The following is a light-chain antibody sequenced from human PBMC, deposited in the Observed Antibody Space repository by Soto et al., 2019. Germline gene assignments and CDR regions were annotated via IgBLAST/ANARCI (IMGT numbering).Light chain of an antibody. J-gene: IGLJ1*01. V-gene: IGLV2-14*01. Sequence: QSALTQPASVSGSLGQSITMSCTGTGSDVGSYKYVSWYQQHPGKAPKLIIFEVSNRPSGVSDRFSGSKSGNTASLTTSGLQAEDEAEYYCSSYTSMSSLGVFGTGTKVTVL. CDR1: GSDVGSYKY. CDR3: SSYTSMSSLGV. CDR2: EVS.